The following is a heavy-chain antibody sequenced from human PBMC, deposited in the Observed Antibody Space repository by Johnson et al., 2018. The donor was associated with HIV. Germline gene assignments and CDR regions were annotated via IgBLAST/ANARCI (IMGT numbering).Heavy chain of an antibody. J-gene: IGHJ3*02. D-gene: IGHD5-18*01. CDR2: ISYDGSNK. Sequence: QVQLVESGGGVVQPGRSLRLSCAASGFTFSSYAMHWVRQAPGKGLEWVAVISYDGSNKYYTESVKGRFTVSRDNSKNTLYLQMNSLRAEDTAVYYCARAYSYGVFDIWGQGTMVTVS. V-gene: IGHV3-30*04. CDR1: GFTFSSYA. CDR3: ARAYSYGVFDI.